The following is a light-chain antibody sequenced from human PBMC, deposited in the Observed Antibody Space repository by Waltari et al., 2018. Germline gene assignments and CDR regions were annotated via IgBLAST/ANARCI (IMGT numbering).Light chain of an antibody. Sequence: QSALTQPASMSGSPGQSITISCTGTSSDVGIYDYVSWFQHHPGKAPKLIIYDVTNRPSGVSSRFSGSKSGNTASLTISGLQAEDEADYFCSSYTTSTTLVFGGGTKLSVL. CDR2: DVT. V-gene: IGLV2-14*03. CDR3: SSYTTSTTLV. J-gene: IGLJ2*01. CDR1: SSDVGIYDY.